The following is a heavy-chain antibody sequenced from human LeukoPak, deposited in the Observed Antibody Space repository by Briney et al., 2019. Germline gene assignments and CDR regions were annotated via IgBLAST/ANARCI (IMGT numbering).Heavy chain of an antibody. CDR3: ARVKASSTSWTFDQ. D-gene: IGHD2-2*01. V-gene: IGHV4-4*07. CDR1: GGSTNSYY. CDR2: IYSSGST. J-gene: IGHJ4*02. Sequence: TSSETLSLTCSVSGGSTNSYYWSWIRQSGGKGLEWIGRIYSSGSTVYNPSLNSRLTMSIDTPKNQFSLTLKSVTATDTAVYYCARVKASSTSWTFDQWGQGALVTVSS.